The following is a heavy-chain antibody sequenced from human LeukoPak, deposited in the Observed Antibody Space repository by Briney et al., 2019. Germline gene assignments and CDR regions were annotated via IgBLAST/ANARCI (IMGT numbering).Heavy chain of an antibody. J-gene: IGHJ4*02. CDR1: GYTFSSYG. D-gene: IGHD3-10*01. Sequence: VASVKVSCKASGYTFSSYGISWVRQAPGQGLEWMGWISAYNANTNYAQKLQGRVTMTTDTSTSTAYMELRSLRSDDTAVYYCARFHMVRGVIMAPLDYWGQGTLVTVSS. V-gene: IGHV1-18*04. CDR2: ISAYNANT. CDR3: ARFHMVRGVIMAPLDY.